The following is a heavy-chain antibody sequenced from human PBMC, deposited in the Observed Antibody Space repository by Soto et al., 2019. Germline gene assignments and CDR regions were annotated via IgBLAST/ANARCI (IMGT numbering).Heavy chain of an antibody. CDR3: ARGKCSGGSCYSDNWFDP. CDR1: GDTVSSNSAA. Sequence: PSQTLSLTCAISGDTVSSNSAAWNWIRQSPSRGLEWLGRTYYRSKWYNDYAVSVKSRITINPDTSKNQFSLQLNSVTPEDTAVYYCARGKCSGGSCYSDNWFDPWGQGTLVTVS. J-gene: IGHJ5*02. CDR2: TYYRSKWYN. D-gene: IGHD2-15*01. V-gene: IGHV6-1*01.